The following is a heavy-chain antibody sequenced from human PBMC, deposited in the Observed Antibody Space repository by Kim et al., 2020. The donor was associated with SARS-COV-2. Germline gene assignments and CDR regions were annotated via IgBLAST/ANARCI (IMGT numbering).Heavy chain of an antibody. Sequence: SETLSLTCTVSGGSISVSSYYWGWIRQPPGKRLEWLGSVYYSGSTYYNPSLKGRVTISVDTSKNQFSLKLSSVTAADTAVYYCARGPLAFSGSYYGYWGQGTLVTVSS. V-gene: IGHV4-39*07. CDR2: VYYSGST. CDR1: GGSISVSSYY. J-gene: IGHJ4*02. CDR3: ARGPLAFSGSYYGY. D-gene: IGHD1-26*01.